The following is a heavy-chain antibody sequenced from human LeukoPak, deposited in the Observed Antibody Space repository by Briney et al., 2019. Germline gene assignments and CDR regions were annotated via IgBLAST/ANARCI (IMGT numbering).Heavy chain of an antibody. V-gene: IGHV3-23*01. CDR1: GFTFSSYA. Sequence: PGGSLRLPCAASGFTFSSYAMSWVRQAPGKGLEWVSAISGSGGSTYYADSVKGRFTISRDNSKNTLYLQMNSLRAEDTAVYYCAKDSGGSGSFLFVNWGQGTLVTVSS. CDR3: AKDSGGSGSFLFVN. J-gene: IGHJ4*02. D-gene: IGHD3-10*01. CDR2: ISGSGGST.